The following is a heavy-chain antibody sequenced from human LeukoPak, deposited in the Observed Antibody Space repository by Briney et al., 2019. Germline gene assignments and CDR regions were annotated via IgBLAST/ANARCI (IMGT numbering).Heavy chain of an antibody. D-gene: IGHD3-10*01. CDR3: ARTRYYGSSYNYMDV. V-gene: IGHV5-51*01. CDR2: IYPGDSDT. J-gene: IGHJ6*03. CDR1: GYSFTNYW. Sequence: GESLKISCKNSGYSFTNYWIGWVRQMPGKGLEWMGIIYPGDSDTRYSPSFQGQVTISADKSLSTVYLQWSSLKASDTAMYYCARTRYYGSSYNYMDVWGKGTTVTVSS.